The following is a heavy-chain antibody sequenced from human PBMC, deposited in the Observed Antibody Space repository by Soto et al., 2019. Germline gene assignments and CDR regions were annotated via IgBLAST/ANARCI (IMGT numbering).Heavy chain of an antibody. CDR3: ARYRREAVAGYTLDN. J-gene: IGHJ4*02. V-gene: IGHV4-59*01. CDR1: GGSISSNY. D-gene: IGHD6-13*01. CDR2: VYNSGRT. Sequence: PSETLSLTCTVSGGSISSNYWNWIRQPPGKGLEWIGYVYNSGRTNYNPSLKSRVTISEDTSKSQFSLKVNSMTAADTSVYYCARYRREAVAGYTLDNWGQGILVTVSS.